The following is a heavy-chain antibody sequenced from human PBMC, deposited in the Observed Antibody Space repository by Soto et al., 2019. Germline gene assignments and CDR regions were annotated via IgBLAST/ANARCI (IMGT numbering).Heavy chain of an antibody. CDR2: IYWNDDK. J-gene: IGHJ5*02. D-gene: IGHD2-15*01. CDR3: AHSPKDIVVVVAAKYNWFDP. CDR1: GFSLSTSGVG. Sequence: KESGPTLVKPTQTLTLTCTFSGFSLSTSGVGVGWIRQPPGKALEWLALIYWNDDKRYSPSLKSRLTITKDTSKNQVVLTMTNMDPVDTATYYCAHSPKDIVVVVAAKYNWFDPWGQGTLVTVSS. V-gene: IGHV2-5*01.